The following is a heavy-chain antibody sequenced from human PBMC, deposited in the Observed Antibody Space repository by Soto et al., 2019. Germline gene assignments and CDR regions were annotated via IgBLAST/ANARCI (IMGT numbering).Heavy chain of an antibody. V-gene: IGHV5-10-1*01. J-gene: IGHJ4*02. CDR1: GYSFTSYW. Sequence: PGESLKISCKGSGYSFTSYWISWVRQMPGKGLEWMGRIDPSDSYPNYSPSFRGHVTISVDKSINTAYLQWSSLEASDTAIYYCARLRGPGYCTSTSCEPFDSWGPGPLVTVSS. D-gene: IGHD2-2*01. CDR3: ARLRGPGYCTSTSCEPFDS. CDR2: IDPSDSYP.